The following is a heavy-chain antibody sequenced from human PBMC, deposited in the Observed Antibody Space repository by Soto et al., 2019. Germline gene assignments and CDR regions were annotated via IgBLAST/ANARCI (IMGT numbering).Heavy chain of an antibody. CDR2: INHSGST. CDR3: ARVGQACSSTRCYYYYYGMDV. V-gene: IGHV4-34*01. D-gene: IGHD2-2*01. J-gene: IGHJ6*02. CDR1: GGSFSGYY. Sequence: ASETLSLTCAVYGGSFSGYYWGWIRQPPGKGLEWIGEINHSGSTNYNPSLKSRVTISVDTSKNQFSLKLSSVTAADTAVYYCARVGQACSSTRCYYYYYGMDVWGQGTTVTVYS.